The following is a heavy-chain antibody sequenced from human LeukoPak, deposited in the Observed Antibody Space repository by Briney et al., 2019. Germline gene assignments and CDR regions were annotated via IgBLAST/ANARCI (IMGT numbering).Heavy chain of an antibody. V-gene: IGHV3-30*03. Sequence: PGGSLRLSCAASGFTFSSYGMHWVRQAPGKGLEWVAVISYDGSNKYYADSVKGRFTISRDNSKNTLYLQMNSLRAEDTAVYYCARGGYYYDSSGYYELTDYWGQGTLVTVSS. CDR2: ISYDGSNK. D-gene: IGHD3-22*01. J-gene: IGHJ4*02. CDR1: GFTFSSYG. CDR3: ARGGYYYDSSGYYELTDY.